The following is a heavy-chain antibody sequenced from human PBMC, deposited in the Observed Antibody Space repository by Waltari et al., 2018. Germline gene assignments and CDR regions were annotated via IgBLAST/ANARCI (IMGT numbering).Heavy chain of an antibody. J-gene: IGHJ5*02. Sequence: QLQLQESGPGLVKPSETLSLTCTVSGASISNDSYDWGGIRQPPGKGLEWIGSIYHTGSTYYNPSLKSRVTVSQDTPRNQFSLKLSSVTAADTALYYCARASRIMITFGGVIAFDPWGQGTLVTVSS. CDR3: ARASRIMITFGGVIAFDP. D-gene: IGHD3-16*02. CDR1: GASISNDSYD. CDR2: IYHTGST. V-gene: IGHV4-39*01.